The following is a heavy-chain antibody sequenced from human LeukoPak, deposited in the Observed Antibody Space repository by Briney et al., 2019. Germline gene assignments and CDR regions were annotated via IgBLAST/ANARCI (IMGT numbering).Heavy chain of an antibody. Sequence: GGSLRLSCAASGFTFSSYSMKWVRQAPGKGLEWVSSISSSSSYIYYADSVKGRFTISRDNSKNTLYLQMNSLRAEDTAVYYCAKSRQELDVLDYWGQGTLVTVSS. CDR3: AKSRQELDVLDY. J-gene: IGHJ4*02. V-gene: IGHV3-21*04. CDR2: ISSSSSYI. D-gene: IGHD1-26*01. CDR1: GFTFSSYS.